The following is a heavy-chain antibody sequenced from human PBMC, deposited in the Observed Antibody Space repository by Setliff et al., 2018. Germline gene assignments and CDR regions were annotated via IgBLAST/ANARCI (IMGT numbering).Heavy chain of an antibody. Sequence: GGSLRLSCAASGFTFSSYWMSWVRQAPGKGLEWVSYISNSGSTIYYADSVKGRFTISRDDSKSIAYLQMSSLKTEDTALYYCTPWTGTSRLHYWGQGTLVTVSS. CDR2: ISNSGSTI. D-gene: IGHD1-7*01. J-gene: IGHJ4*02. CDR3: TPWTGTSRLHY. CDR1: GFTFSSYW. V-gene: IGHV3-48*01.